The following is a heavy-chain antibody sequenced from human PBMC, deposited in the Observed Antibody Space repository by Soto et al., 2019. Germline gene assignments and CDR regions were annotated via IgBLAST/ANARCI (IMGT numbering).Heavy chain of an antibody. CDR1: GASISGFY. CDR2: IYATGTT. CDR3: VRDGTKTLRDWFDP. D-gene: IGHD3-16*01. V-gene: IGHV4-4*07. J-gene: IGHJ5*02. Sequence: SETLSLTCTVSGASISGFYWSWIRKSAGKGLEWIGRIYATGTTDYNPSLKSRVMMSVDTSKKQFSLKLRSVTAADTAVYYCVRDGTKTLRDWFDPRGQGISVTVPS.